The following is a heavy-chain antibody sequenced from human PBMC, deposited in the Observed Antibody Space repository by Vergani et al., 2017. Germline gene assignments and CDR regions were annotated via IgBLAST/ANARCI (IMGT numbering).Heavy chain of an antibody. D-gene: IGHD5-24*01. CDR3: ARVPRSGRWLQLSNNWFDP. J-gene: IGHJ5*02. Sequence: QVQLVQSGAEVKKPGASVKVSCKASGYTFTSYYIHWVRQAPGQGLEWMGIINPSGGSTSYAQKFQGRVTMTRDTSTSTVYMELSSLRSEDTAVYYCARVPRSGRWLQLSNNWFDPWGQGTLVTVSS. CDR1: GYTFTSYY. CDR2: INPSGGST. V-gene: IGHV1-46*01.